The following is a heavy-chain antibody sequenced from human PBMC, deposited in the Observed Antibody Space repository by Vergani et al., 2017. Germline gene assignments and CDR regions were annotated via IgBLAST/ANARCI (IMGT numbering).Heavy chain of an antibody. V-gene: IGHV3-23*01. Sequence: DVQLLESGGGLAQPGGSLRLSCAASGVTFKSHAMSWVRQAPGKGLEWVSTVSGRGGTTYYAYSVKGRFTTSRHNSKNTLFLQMNNLRVDDTAVYYCSKGRWSVVVPAHPYLCGSWGQGAIVTVS. CDR2: VSGRGGTT. D-gene: IGHD2-2*01. CDR1: GVTFKSHA. CDR3: SKGRWSVVVPAHPYLCGS. J-gene: IGHJ3*01.